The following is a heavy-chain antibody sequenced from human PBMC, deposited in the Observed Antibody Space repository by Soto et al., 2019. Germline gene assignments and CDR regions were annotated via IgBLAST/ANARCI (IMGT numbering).Heavy chain of an antibody. CDR1: GGTFSSYA. D-gene: IGHD2-8*02. V-gene: IGHV1-69*01. CDR2: IIPIFGTA. CDR3: ARDPRAGGPLEY. J-gene: IGHJ4*02. Sequence: QVQLVQSGAEVKKPGSSVKVSCKASGGTFSSYAISWVRQAPGQGLEWMGGIIPIFGTANYAQKFQGRVTITADECTSTAYMELSSLRSEDTAVYDCARDPRAGGPLEYWGQGTLVTVSS.